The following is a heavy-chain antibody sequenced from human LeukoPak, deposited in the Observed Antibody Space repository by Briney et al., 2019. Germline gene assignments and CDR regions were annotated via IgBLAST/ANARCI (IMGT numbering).Heavy chain of an antibody. D-gene: IGHD5-18*01. J-gene: IGHJ4*02. V-gene: IGHV1-18*01. CDR1: GYTFTSYG. CDR3: AREQSGYSYGYY. Sequence: ASVKVSCKTFGYTFTSYGVSWVRQAPGQGLEWMGWINTHKGNTNYAQKFQDRVTMTTDTSTSTAYMELRTLRSDDTAVYYCAREQSGYSYGYYWGQGTLVTVSS. CDR2: INTHKGNT.